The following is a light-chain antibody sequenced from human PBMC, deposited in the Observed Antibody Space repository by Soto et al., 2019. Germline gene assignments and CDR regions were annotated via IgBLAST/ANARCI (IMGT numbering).Light chain of an antibody. CDR2: KAS. Sequence: DIKMTQSPSSLVASVGDRVTITCRASQSLGGWLAWYQQKPGEAPKLLIYKASTLENGVPSRFSCSGSGTEFTLPIRSLQPDDSATYFCQQYHTYLYTFGQGTKLEI. CDR3: QQYHTYLYT. J-gene: IGKJ2*01. V-gene: IGKV1-5*03. CDR1: QSLGGW.